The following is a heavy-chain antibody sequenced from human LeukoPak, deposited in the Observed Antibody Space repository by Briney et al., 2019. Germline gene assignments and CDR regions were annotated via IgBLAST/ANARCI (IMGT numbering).Heavy chain of an antibody. Sequence: SETLSLTCTVSGGSISSSSYYWGWIRQPPGKGLEWIGSIYYSGSTYYNPSLKSRVTISVDTSKNQFSLKLSSVTAADTAVYYCARLVYYYDSSGYVDAFDIWGQGTMVTVSS. CDR3: ARLVYYYDSSGYVDAFDI. D-gene: IGHD3-22*01. V-gene: IGHV4-39*01. CDR1: GGSISSSSYY. J-gene: IGHJ3*02. CDR2: IYYSGST.